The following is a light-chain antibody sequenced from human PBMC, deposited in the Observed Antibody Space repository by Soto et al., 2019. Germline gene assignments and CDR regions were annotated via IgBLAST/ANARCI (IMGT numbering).Light chain of an antibody. CDR3: SSYTSSSTVV. CDR2: DVS. V-gene: IGLV2-14*01. Sequence: QSVLTQPASVSGSPGQSITISCTGTSSDVGGYNYVSWYQQHPGKAPKLMIYDVSNRPSGVSNRFSGSKSGNTASLTISGLXAEXEADYYCSSYTSSSTVVFGGGTKLTVL. J-gene: IGLJ2*01. CDR1: SSDVGGYNY.